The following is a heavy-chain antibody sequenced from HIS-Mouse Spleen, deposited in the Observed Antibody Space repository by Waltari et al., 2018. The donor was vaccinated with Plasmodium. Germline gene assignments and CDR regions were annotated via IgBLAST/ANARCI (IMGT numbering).Heavy chain of an antibody. V-gene: IGHV1-18*01. Sequence: QVQLVQSGAEVKKPGASVKVSCKASGYTFTNYGISGVRQAPGQGLEWMGWIRPYKCNTHFAQKLQGRVTMTTDTSTSTAYMELRSLRSDDTAVYYCARGSAGDAFDIWGQGTMVTVSS. CDR3: ARGSAGDAFDI. J-gene: IGHJ3*02. CDR2: IRPYKCNT. D-gene: IGHD6-19*01. CDR1: GYTFTNYG.